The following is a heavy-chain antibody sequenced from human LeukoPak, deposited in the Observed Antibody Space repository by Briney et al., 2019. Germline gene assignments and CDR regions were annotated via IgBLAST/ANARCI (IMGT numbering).Heavy chain of an antibody. D-gene: IGHD3-10*01. V-gene: IGHV3-30*02. CDR1: GFTFSDYG. CDR2: IQNDGSNT. CDR3: AKALRDYYGSGSYPDY. J-gene: IGHJ4*02. Sequence: GGSLRLSCAASGFTFSDYGMNWVRQTPGKGLEWLAFIQNDGSNTFYADSVKGRFTISRDNSKNTLYLQMTSLRAEDTALYYCAKALRDYYGSGSYPDYWGQGTLVTVSS.